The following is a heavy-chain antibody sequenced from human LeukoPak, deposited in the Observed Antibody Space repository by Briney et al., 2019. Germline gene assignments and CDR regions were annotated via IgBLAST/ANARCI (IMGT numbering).Heavy chain of an antibody. Sequence: SETLSLTCAISGASITSTNWWVWVRQPPGKGLEWIGEMHHSGRTNYNPSLRSRVAMSLDKSNNQFYLRLSSVAAADTALYYCARAQEGCSRSSCYLGPWGQGTQVTVSS. J-gene: IGHJ5*02. D-gene: IGHD2-2*01. CDR2: MHHSGRT. CDR3: ARAQEGCSRSSCYLGP. V-gene: IGHV4-4*02. CDR1: GASITSTNW.